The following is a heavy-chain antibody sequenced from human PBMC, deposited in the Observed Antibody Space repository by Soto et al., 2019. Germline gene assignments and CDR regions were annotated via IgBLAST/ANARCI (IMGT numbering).Heavy chain of an antibody. D-gene: IGHD6-19*01. CDR1: GDSVSNNRAA. Sequence: SQTLSLTCAISGDSVSNNRAAWNWIRQSPSRGLEWLGRTYYRSKWYNDYGVSVKSRIIINTETSKNQFSLHLNSVTPTDTAVYYCVRIDLAVEGYFDYWGQGTLVTVSS. CDR2: TYYRSKWYN. V-gene: IGHV6-1*01. CDR3: VRIDLAVEGYFDY. J-gene: IGHJ4*02.